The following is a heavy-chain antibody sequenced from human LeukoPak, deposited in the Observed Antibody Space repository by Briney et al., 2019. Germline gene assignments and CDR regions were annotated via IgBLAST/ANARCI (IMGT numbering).Heavy chain of an antibody. Sequence: SETLSLTCTVSGGSISSSSYYWGWIRQPPGKGLEWIGSIYYSGSTYYNPSLKSRVTISVDTSKNQFSLRLSSVTAADTAVYYCASIYYYDSSGYYYETGNDAFDIWGQGTMVTVSS. CDR2: IYYSGST. J-gene: IGHJ3*02. CDR1: GGSISSSSYY. CDR3: ASIYYYDSSGYYYETGNDAFDI. V-gene: IGHV4-39*07. D-gene: IGHD3-22*01.